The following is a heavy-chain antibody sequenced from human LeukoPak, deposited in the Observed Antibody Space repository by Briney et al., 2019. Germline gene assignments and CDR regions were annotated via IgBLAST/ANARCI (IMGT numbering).Heavy chain of an antibody. V-gene: IGHV3-48*01. CDR1: GFTFSSYS. J-gene: IGHJ4*02. CDR3: AKDGGGYDTSGYYYGDY. D-gene: IGHD3-22*01. Sequence: GGSLRLSCAASGFTFSSYSMNWVRQAPGKGLEWVSYISSSSSTIYYADSVKGRFTISRDNSKNTLYLQMNSLRAEDTAVYYCAKDGGGYDTSGYYYGDYWGQGTLVTVSS. CDR2: ISSSSSTI.